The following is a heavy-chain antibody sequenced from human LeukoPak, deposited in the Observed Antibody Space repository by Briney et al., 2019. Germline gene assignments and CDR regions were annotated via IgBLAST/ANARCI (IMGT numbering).Heavy chain of an antibody. CDR3: ARRAIGRGYDEYYFDY. J-gene: IGHJ4*02. Sequence: GESLKISCKGSGYNFATYWIGWVRQMPGKGLEWMGIIYPGHSDTRYSPSFQGQVTISADKSISTAYLQWSSLKASDTAMYYCARRAIGRGYDEYYFDYWGQGTLVTVSS. CDR1: GYNFATYW. V-gene: IGHV5-51*01. CDR2: IYPGHSDT. D-gene: IGHD5-12*01.